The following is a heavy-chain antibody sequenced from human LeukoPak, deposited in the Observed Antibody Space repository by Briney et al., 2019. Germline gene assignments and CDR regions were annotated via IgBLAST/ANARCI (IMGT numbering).Heavy chain of an antibody. Sequence: TGGSLRLSCAASGFTFSSYNMNWVRQAPGKGLEWLSYISSSSNTIYYADSVKGRFTISRDNSKNTLYLQMNSLRAEDTAVYYCAKDKFTVTRLFDYWGQGTLVTVSS. CDR2: ISSSSNTI. D-gene: IGHD4-17*01. CDR1: GFTFSSYN. V-gene: IGHV3-48*01. CDR3: AKDKFTVTRLFDY. J-gene: IGHJ4*02.